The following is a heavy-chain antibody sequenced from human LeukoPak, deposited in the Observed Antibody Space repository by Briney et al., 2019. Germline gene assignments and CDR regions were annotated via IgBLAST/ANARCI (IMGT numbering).Heavy chain of an antibody. D-gene: IGHD3-10*01. CDR1: GFSFSTYA. Sequence: GTSLRLSCAASGFSFSTYAMHWVRQAPGKGLDWVAMIWSDASNQYYADSVKGRFTISRDNSKNTLYLQMNSLRAEDTAVYYCAKDLSFRITMVSGNWGQGTLVTVSS. CDR3: AKDLSFRITMVSGN. J-gene: IGHJ4*02. V-gene: IGHV3-33*06. CDR2: IWSDASNQ.